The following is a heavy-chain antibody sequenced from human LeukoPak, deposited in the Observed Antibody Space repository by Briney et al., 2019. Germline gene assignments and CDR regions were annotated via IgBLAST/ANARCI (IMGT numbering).Heavy chain of an antibody. V-gene: IGHV3-48*03. CDR3: ARESSLQFHCFDY. CDR2: ISSSCSTI. D-gene: IGHD5-24*01. CDR1: GFTFSSYE. J-gene: IGHJ4*02. Sequence: GGSLRLSCAASGFTFSSYEMNWGRQAPGKGLGWGSYISSSCSTIYYAESVKGRFTISRDNAKNTLYLQMNSLRAEATAVYYCARESSLQFHCFDYWGQGTLVTVSS.